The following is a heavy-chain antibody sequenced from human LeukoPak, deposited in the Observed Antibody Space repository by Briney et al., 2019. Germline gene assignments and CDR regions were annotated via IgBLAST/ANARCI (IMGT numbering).Heavy chain of an antibody. CDR1: GVTFSSYS. J-gene: IGHJ4*02. D-gene: IGHD3-10*01. Sequence: PGGSLRLSCAASGVTFSSYSMNWVRQAPGKGLEWVSSISSSSSYIYYADSVKGRFTISRDNAKNSLYLQMNSLRAEDTAVYYCARYGSGSYFADYWGQGTLVTVSS. CDR3: ARYGSGSYFADY. CDR2: ISSSSSYI. V-gene: IGHV3-21*01.